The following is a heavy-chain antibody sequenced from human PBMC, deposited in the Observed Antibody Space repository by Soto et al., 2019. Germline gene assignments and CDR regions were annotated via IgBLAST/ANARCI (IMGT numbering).Heavy chain of an antibody. CDR3: ARFVYVFWSGYDISPYFDY. Sequence: GGSLRLSCAASGFTFSSYWMHWVRQAPGKGLVWVSRINSDGSSTSYADSVKGRFTISRDNAKNTLYLQMNSLRAEDTAVYYCARFVYVFWSGYDISPYFDYGGQETLVTVSS. CDR2: INSDGSST. J-gene: IGHJ4*02. CDR1: GFTFSSYW. V-gene: IGHV3-74*01. D-gene: IGHD3-3*01.